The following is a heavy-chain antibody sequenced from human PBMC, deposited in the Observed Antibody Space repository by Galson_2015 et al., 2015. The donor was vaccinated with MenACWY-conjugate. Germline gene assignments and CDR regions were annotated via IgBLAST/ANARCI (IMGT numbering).Heavy chain of an antibody. CDR2: ISPGDSNT. J-gene: IGHJ6*02. V-gene: IGHV5-51*01. D-gene: IGHD1-26*01. CDR1: GCSFSTYW. CDR3: ARHPPGGRGMDV. Sequence: QSGAEVKKPGESLRISCKGSGCSFSTYWIAWVRQLPGKGLEWMGLISPGDSNTRYSPAFHGQVTISADKSISTAYLQLHSLQASDTAMYYCARHPPGGRGMDVWGQGTTVTVSS.